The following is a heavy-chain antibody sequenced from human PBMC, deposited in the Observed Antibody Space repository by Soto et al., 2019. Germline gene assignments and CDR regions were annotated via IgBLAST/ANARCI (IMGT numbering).Heavy chain of an antibody. CDR2: IDWDDDK. CDR3: ARMPYYYGSGSTRYYYGMDV. CDR1: GFSLSTSGMC. V-gene: IGHV2-70*01. D-gene: IGHD3-10*01. J-gene: IGHJ6*02. Sequence: TLTLTCTFSGFSLSTSGMCVSWIRQPPGKALEWLALIDWDDDKYYSTSLKTRLTISKDTSKNQVVLTMTNMDPVDTATYYCARMPYYYGSGSTRYYYGMDVWGQGTTVTVSS.